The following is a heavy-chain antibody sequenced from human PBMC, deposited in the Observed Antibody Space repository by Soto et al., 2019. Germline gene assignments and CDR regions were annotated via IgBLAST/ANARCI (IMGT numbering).Heavy chain of an antibody. D-gene: IGHD6-19*01. CDR2: INPSGGST. J-gene: IGHJ6*02. CDR1: GYTFTSYY. V-gene: IGHV1-46*01. CDR3: ARMYSSGWEGQNYYYYYGMDV. Sequence: ASVKVSCKASGYTFTSYYMHCVRQAPGQGLEWMGIINPSGGSTSYAQKFQGRVTMTRDTSTSTVYMELSSLRSEDTAVYYCARMYSSGWEGQNYYYYYGMDVWGQGTTVTVSS.